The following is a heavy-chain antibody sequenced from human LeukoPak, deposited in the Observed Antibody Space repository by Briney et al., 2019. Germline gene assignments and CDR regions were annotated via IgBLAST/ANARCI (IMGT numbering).Heavy chain of an antibody. CDR1: GGSISTSSYY. J-gene: IGHJ4*02. CDR3: ARGYDRLSGEDY. D-gene: IGHD5-12*01. CDR2: IYTSGSS. V-gene: IGHV4-39*07. Sequence: SETLSLTCTVSGGSISTSSYYWGWVRQPPGKGLEWIGRIYTSGSSNYNPPLKSRVTISVDTSKNQFSLKLSSVTAADTAVYYCARGYDRLSGEDYWGQGTLVTVSS.